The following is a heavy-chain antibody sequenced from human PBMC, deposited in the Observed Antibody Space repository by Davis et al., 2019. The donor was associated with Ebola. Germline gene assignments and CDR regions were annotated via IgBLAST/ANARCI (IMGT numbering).Heavy chain of an antibody. V-gene: IGHV1-18*04. CDR3: ARETGDGGGMDV. J-gene: IGHJ6*04. D-gene: IGHD7-27*01. CDR2: ISAYNGNT. Sequence: ASVKVSCKASGYTFTTYGISWVRQAPGQGLEWMGWISAYNGNTDYAQKFQGRVTMTTDTSTSTAYMELRSLRSEDTAVYYCARETGDGGGMDVWGKGTTVTVSS. CDR1: GYTFTTYG.